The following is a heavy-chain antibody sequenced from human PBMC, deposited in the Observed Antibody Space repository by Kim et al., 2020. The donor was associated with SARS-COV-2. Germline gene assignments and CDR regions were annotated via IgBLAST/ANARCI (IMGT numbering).Heavy chain of an antibody. CDR2: IYYSGST. Sequence: SETLSLTCTVSGGSISSSSYYWGWLRQPPGKGLEWIGSIYYSGSTYYNPSLKSRVTISVDTSKNEFSLKLSSVTAADTAVYYCARHLIVSSHDAFDIWGQGTMVTVSS. CDR3: ARHLIVSSHDAFDI. CDR1: GGSISSSSYY. V-gene: IGHV4-39*01. D-gene: IGHD2-21*01. J-gene: IGHJ3*02.